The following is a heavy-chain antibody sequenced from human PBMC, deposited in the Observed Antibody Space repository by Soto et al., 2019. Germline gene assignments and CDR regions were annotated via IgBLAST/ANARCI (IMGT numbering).Heavy chain of an antibody. J-gene: IGHJ6*02. CDR1: GGSISSYY. CDR2: IYYSGST. Sequence: QVQLQESGPGLVKPSETLSLTCTVSGGSISSYYWSWIRQPPGKGLEWIGYIYYSGSTNYNPSLKGRVTISVDTSKNQFSLKLSSVTAADTAVYYCARSYYYDSSGYYFYYYYGMDVWGQGTTVTVSS. CDR3: ARSYYYDSSGYYFYYYYGMDV. V-gene: IGHV4-59*01. D-gene: IGHD3-22*01.